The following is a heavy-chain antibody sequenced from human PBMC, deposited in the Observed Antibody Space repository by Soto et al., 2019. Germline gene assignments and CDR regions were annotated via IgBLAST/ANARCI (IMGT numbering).Heavy chain of an antibody. Sequence: SVKVSCKASGGTFSSYTISWVRQAPGQGLEWMGRIIPILGIANYAQKFQGRVTITADKSTSTAYMELSSLRSEDTAVYYCAREVERLPSYYSTDVWGKGPTVTVSS. D-gene: IGHD1-1*01. CDR3: AREVERLPSYYSTDV. CDR2: IIPILGIA. V-gene: IGHV1-69*04. CDR1: GGTFSSYT. J-gene: IGHJ6*03.